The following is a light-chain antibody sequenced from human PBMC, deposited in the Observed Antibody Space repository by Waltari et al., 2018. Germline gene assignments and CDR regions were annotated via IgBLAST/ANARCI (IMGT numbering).Light chain of an antibody. V-gene: IGLV2-14*01. Sequence: QSALTQPASVSGSPGQSITISCTGTSSDVGGYNYASWYQQHPGKAPNLMIYEVSNRPSGVSNRFSGSKSGNTASLTISGLQAEDEADYYCSSYTSSSFVVFGGGTKLTVL. CDR2: EVS. CDR3: SSYTSSSFVV. CDR1: SSDVGGYNY. J-gene: IGLJ2*01.